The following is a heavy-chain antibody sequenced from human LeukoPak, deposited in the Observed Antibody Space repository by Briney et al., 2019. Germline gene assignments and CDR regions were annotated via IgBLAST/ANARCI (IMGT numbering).Heavy chain of an antibody. CDR1: GFTFSSYS. CDR2: ISSSSSTI. D-gene: IGHD6-19*01. Sequence: GGSLRLSCAASGFTFSSYSMSWVRQAPGKGLGWVSYISSSSSTIYYADSVKGRFTISRDNAKNSLYLQMNSLRAEDTAVYYCARETSTLYSSGWYWFDPWGQGTLVTVSS. CDR3: ARETSTLYSSGWYWFDP. J-gene: IGHJ5*02. V-gene: IGHV3-48*04.